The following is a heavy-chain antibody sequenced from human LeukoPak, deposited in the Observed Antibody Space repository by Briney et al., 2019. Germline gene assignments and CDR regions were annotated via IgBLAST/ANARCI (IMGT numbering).Heavy chain of an antibody. CDR1: RGSISTYY. J-gene: IGHJ4*02. Sequence: ETLSLTCTVSRGSISTYYWSWIRQPPGKGLEWVSVLYSGGSTYYADSVKGRFTISRDNSKNTLYLQMNSLRTEDTAVYYCARGPGVAHSSFDYWGQGTLVTVSS. D-gene: IGHD2-8*01. CDR3: ARGPGVAHSSFDY. V-gene: IGHV3-53*01. CDR2: LYSGGST.